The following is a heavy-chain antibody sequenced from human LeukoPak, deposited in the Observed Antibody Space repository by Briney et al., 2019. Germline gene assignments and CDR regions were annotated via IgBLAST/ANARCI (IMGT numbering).Heavy chain of an antibody. Sequence: PSETLSLTCAVYGGSFSGYYWSWIRQPPGKGLGWIGEINHSGSTNYNPSLKSRVTISVDTSKNQFSLKLSSVTAADTAVYYCARRYCSSTSCHPVYWGQGTLVTVSS. CDR3: ARRYCSSTSCHPVY. D-gene: IGHD2-2*01. CDR1: GGSFSGYY. V-gene: IGHV4-34*01. J-gene: IGHJ4*02. CDR2: INHSGST.